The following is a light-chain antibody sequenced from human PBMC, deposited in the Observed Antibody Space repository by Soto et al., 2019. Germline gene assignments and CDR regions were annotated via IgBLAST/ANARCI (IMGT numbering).Light chain of an antibody. J-gene: IGKJ4*01. Sequence: DIVSTQSPGTLSVSPGDRASLSCRASQNVDTFLAWYQQKPGHSPRLLIYDASRRATGIPARFSGSGSGTDFTLTISSLEPEDFAVYYCQQRNNWPLTFGAGTKVDIK. CDR1: QNVDTF. CDR2: DAS. CDR3: QQRNNWPLT. V-gene: IGKV3-11*01.